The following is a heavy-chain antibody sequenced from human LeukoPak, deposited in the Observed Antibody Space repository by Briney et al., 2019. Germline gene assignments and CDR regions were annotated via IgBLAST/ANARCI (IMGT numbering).Heavy chain of an antibody. Sequence: PGGSLRLSCAASGFTVSSNYMSWVRQAPGKGLEWVSVIYSGGSTYYADSVKGRFTISRDNSKNTLYLQTNSLGAEDTAVYYCARDSSSWSNYFDYWGQGTLVTVSS. CDR1: GFTVSSNY. V-gene: IGHV3-53*01. J-gene: IGHJ4*02. CDR2: IYSGGST. CDR3: ARDSSSWSNYFDY. D-gene: IGHD6-13*01.